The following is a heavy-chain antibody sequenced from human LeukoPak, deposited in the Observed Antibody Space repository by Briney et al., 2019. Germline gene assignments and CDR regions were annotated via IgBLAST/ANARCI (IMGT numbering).Heavy chain of an antibody. D-gene: IGHD6-19*01. CDR1: GFTFSSYG. V-gene: IGHV3-30*18. CDR2: ISYDGNNK. J-gene: IGHJ4*02. Sequence: GRSLRLSCAASGFTFSSYGMHWVRQAPDKGLEWVAVISYDGNNKYYADSVKGRFTISRDNSKNTLYLQMDNLRAEDTAVYYCAKYQRQWLPKGGFDYWGQGTLVTVSS. CDR3: AKYQRQWLPKGGFDY.